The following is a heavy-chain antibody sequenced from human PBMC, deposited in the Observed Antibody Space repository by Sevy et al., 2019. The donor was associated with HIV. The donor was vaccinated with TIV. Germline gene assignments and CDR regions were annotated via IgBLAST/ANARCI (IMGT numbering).Heavy chain of an antibody. V-gene: IGHV3-15*01. CDR3: TTDLGFYSSK. CDR1: GITFSSAW. J-gene: IGHJ4*02. D-gene: IGHD4-4*01. Sequence: GGSLRLSCAASGITFSSAWMSWVRLVPGKGLEWLGRIKSETDGGAADYAAAVKGRFTISRDDSKETQYLQLNSLKTEDTAGYYCTTDLGFYSSKWGQGTLVTVSS. CDR2: IKSETDGGAA.